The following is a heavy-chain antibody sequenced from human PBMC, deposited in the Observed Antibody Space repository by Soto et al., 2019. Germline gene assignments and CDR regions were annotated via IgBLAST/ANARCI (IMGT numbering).Heavy chain of an antibody. CDR1: GYTFTRSG. CDR2: ISTYNGDT. CDR3: AREGVAPYYYYGMDV. J-gene: IGHJ6*02. D-gene: IGHD5-12*01. Sequence: QVQLVQSGAEVKKPGASVKVSGKASGYTFTRSGISWVRQTPGQGLEWMGWISTYNGDTNYAQTFQGRVTMTTDTSTSTVEMEVRNLRSYDTAVYYCAREGVAPYYYYGMDVWGHGTPVTVSS. V-gene: IGHV1-18*01.